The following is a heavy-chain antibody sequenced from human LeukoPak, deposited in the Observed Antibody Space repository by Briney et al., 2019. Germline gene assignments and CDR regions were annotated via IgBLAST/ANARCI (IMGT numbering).Heavy chain of an antibody. CDR1: GFTFSDYC. D-gene: IGHD6-13*01. CDR3: ARGEGIAAAGIAFDY. Sequence: GGSLRLSCAASGFTFSDYCMSWIRQAPGKGLEWVSYISSSSSYTNYADSVKGRFTISRDNAKNSLYLQMNSLRAEDTAVYYCARGEGIAAAGIAFDYWGQGTLVTVSS. J-gene: IGHJ4*02. V-gene: IGHV3-11*06. CDR2: ISSSSSYT.